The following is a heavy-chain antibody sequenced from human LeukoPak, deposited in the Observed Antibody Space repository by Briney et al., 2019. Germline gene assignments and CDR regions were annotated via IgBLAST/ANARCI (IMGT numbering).Heavy chain of an antibody. D-gene: IGHD3-22*01. Sequence: SETLSLTCTVSGGSISSYYWSWIRQSPGKGLEWIGYIYYSGSTNYNPSLKSRVTISVDTSKNQFSLKLSSVTAADTAVYYCAAASYDSSGVHWGQGTLVTVSS. CDR2: IYYSGST. CDR1: GGSISSYY. J-gene: IGHJ4*02. CDR3: AAASYDSSGVH. V-gene: IGHV4-59*01.